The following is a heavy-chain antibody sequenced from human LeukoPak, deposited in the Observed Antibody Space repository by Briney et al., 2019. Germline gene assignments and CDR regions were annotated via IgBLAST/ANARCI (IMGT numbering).Heavy chain of an antibody. D-gene: IGHD3-22*01. V-gene: IGHV3-9*01. CDR2: ITWNSGSI. CDR3: AKSPKDSGYYEPIDY. Sequence: GGSLRLSCAASGLTFDDYAMHWVRQAPGKGLEWVSGITWNSGSIDYADSVKGRFTISRDNAKNSLYLQMNSLRAEDTALYYCAKSPKDSGYYEPIDYWGQGTLVTVSS. J-gene: IGHJ4*02. CDR1: GLTFDDYA.